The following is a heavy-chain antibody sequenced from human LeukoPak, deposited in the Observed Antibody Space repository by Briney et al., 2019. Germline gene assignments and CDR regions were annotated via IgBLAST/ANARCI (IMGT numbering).Heavy chain of an antibody. V-gene: IGHV3-21*03. Sequence: GGSLRLSCAASGFTFSSYGMSWVRQAPGKGLEWVSFIFSSSTYIYYTDSVKGRFTISRDNARNSLYLQMDNLRAEDTGVYYCARDFYDGFALDYWGQGTLVTVSS. CDR2: IFSSSTYI. D-gene: IGHD2/OR15-2a*01. CDR1: GFTFSSYG. CDR3: ARDFYDGFALDY. J-gene: IGHJ4*02.